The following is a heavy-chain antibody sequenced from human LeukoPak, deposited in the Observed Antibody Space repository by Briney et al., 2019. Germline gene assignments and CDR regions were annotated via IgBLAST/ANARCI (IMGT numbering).Heavy chain of an antibody. J-gene: IGHJ4*02. D-gene: IGHD2-21*01. V-gene: IGHV1-46*01. CDR3: ARAAVGGDCYDY. CDR1: GYTFTSYY. CDR2: INPSGGST. Sequence: GASVKVSCKASGYTFTSYYMHWVRQAPGQGLEWMGIINPSGGSTSYAQKLQGRVTMTRDTSTSTVYMELSSLRSEDTAVYYCARAAVGGDCYDYWGQGTLVTVSS.